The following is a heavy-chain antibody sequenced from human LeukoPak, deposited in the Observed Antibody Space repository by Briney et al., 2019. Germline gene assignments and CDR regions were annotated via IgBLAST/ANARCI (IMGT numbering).Heavy chain of an antibody. D-gene: IGHD1/OR15-1a*01. CDR2: INPSGGST. Sequence: ASVKVSCKAFGYTFISYYMHGVRQAPGQGLEWVGIINPSGGSTSYAQKFQGRVTMTRDMSTSTVYMELSSLRSEDTAVYYCASQTTGVDYWGQGTLVTVSS. V-gene: IGHV1-46*01. CDR1: GYTFISYY. J-gene: IGHJ4*02. CDR3: ASQTTGVDY.